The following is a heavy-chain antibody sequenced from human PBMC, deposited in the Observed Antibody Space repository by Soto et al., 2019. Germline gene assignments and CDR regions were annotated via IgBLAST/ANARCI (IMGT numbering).Heavy chain of an antibody. J-gene: IGHJ6*02. Sequence: SETLSLTCTVSGGSISSSSYYWGWIRQPPGKGLEWIGSIYYSGSTYYNPSLKSRVTISVDTSKNQFSLKLSSVTAADTAVYYCAREGPSSWYYYYYGMDVWGQGTTLTVSS. CDR1: GGSISSSSYY. CDR2: IYYSGST. V-gene: IGHV4-39*02. D-gene: IGHD6-13*01. CDR3: AREGPSSWYYYYYGMDV.